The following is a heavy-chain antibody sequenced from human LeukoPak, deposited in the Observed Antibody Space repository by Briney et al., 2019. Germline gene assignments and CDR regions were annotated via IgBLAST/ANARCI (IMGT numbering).Heavy chain of an antibody. V-gene: IGHV4-39*07. CDR1: GGSISSSSYY. Sequence: PSETLSLTCTVSGGSISSSSYYWGWIRQPPGKGLEWIGSIYYSGSTYYNPSLKSRVTISVDTSKNQFSLKLSSVTAADTAVYYCARVYDSTTGYFDLWGRGTLVTVSS. CDR3: ARVYDSTTGYFDL. J-gene: IGHJ2*01. CDR2: IYYSGST. D-gene: IGHD3-22*01.